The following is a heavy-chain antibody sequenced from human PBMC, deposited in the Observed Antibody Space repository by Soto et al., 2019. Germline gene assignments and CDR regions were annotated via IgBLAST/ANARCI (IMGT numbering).Heavy chain of an antibody. CDR1: GFTFGSYA. Sequence: GGSLRLSCAASGFTFGSYAMHWVRQAPGKGLEYVSAISSNGGSTYYANSVKGRFTISRDNSKNTLYLQMGSLRAEDMAVYYCARASYYYDTPENYWGQGTLVTVSS. V-gene: IGHV3-64*01. CDR3: ARASYYYDTPENY. D-gene: IGHD3-22*01. J-gene: IGHJ4*02. CDR2: ISSNGGST.